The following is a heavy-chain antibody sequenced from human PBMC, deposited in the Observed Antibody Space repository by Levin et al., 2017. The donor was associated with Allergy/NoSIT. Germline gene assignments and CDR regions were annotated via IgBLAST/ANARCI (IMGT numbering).Heavy chain of an antibody. CDR2: FDPEDGET. D-gene: IGHD2-15*01. Sequence: GESLKISCKVSGYTLTELSMHWVRQAPGKGLEWMGGFDPEDGETIYAQKFQGRVTMTEDTSTDTAYMELSSLRSEDTAVYYCATDRFKYCSGGSCYLAVAGSQYDYGMDVWGQGTTVTVSS. V-gene: IGHV1-24*01. J-gene: IGHJ6*02. CDR3: ATDRFKYCSGGSCYLAVAGSQYDYGMDV. CDR1: GYTLTELS.